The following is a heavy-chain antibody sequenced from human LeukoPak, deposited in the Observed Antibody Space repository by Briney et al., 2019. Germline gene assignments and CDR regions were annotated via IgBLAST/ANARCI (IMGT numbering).Heavy chain of an antibody. J-gene: IGHJ6*03. V-gene: IGHV3-13*01. CDR1: GFTFSSFD. Sequence: GGSLRLSCAPSGFTFSSFDMHWVRQPTGPGLEWGSTIGTASDTYYPGSVEGRFTLARDNAKNSLYLQMNSLTAGDTAVYYCARGPPRGKYYYMDVWGKGTTVTVSS. CDR3: ARGPPRGKYYYMDV. D-gene: IGHD1-1*01. CDR2: IGTASDT.